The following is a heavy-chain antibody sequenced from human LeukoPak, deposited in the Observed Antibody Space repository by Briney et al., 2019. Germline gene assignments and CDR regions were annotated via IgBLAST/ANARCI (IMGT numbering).Heavy chain of an antibody. CDR1: GFTFSSYA. D-gene: IGHD2-21*01. Sequence: GGSLRLSCAASGFTFSSYAMSWVRQAPGKGLEWVSAISGSGGSTYYADSVKGRFTISRDNSKNTLYLQMNSLRAEDTAVYYCAKAQSHFPAYCGGDCYSLSGYYFDYWGQGTLVTVSS. CDR2: ISGSGGST. CDR3: AKAQSHFPAYCGGDCYSLSGYYFDY. V-gene: IGHV3-23*01. J-gene: IGHJ4*02.